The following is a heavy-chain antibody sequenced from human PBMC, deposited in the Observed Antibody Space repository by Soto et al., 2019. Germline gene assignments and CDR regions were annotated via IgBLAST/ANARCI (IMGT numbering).Heavy chain of an antibody. CDR3: AREEIVVVAAGSYQEKPARRHYYYYGMDV. Sequence: ASVQVSCKASGYTFTSYGISWVRQAPGQGLEWMGWISAYNGNTNYAQKLQGRVTMTTDTSTSTAYMELRGLRSDDTAVYYCAREEIVVVAAGSYQEKPARRHYYYYGMDVWGQGTTVTVSS. D-gene: IGHD2-15*01. J-gene: IGHJ6*02. CDR1: GYTFTSYG. V-gene: IGHV1-18*01. CDR2: ISAYNGNT.